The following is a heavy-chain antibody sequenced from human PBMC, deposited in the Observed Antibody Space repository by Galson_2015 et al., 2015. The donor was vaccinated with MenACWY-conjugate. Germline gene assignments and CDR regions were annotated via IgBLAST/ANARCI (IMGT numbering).Heavy chain of an antibody. J-gene: IGHJ6*03. CDR1: GFTFSSYA. V-gene: IGHV3-23*01. CDR2: ISGSGGNT. CDR3: ATTYSSPDYYYYMDA. Sequence: SLRLSCAASGFTFSSYAMSWGPQAPGKGLEWVSAISGSGGNTYYADSVKGRFTISRDNSKNTLYLQINGLRAEDTAVYYCATTYSSPDYYYYMDAWGRGTAVTVSS. D-gene: IGHD5-18*01.